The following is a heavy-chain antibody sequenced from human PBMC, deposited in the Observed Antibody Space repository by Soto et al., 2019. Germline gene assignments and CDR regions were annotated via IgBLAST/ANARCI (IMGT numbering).Heavy chain of an antibody. D-gene: IGHD4-17*01. CDR3: AKGRTTVTYYFDY. V-gene: IGHV3-23*01. Sequence: HPGGSLRLSCAASGFTFSSYAMSWVRQAPGKGLEWVSAISGSGGSTYYADSVKGRLTIPRDNSKNTLYLQMNSLRAEDTAVYYCAKGRTTVTYYFDYWGQGTLVTVSS. CDR1: GFTFSSYA. CDR2: ISGSGGST. J-gene: IGHJ4*02.